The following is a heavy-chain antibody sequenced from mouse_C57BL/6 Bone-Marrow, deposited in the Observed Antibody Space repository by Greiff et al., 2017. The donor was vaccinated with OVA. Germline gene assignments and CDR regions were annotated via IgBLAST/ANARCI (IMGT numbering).Heavy chain of an antibody. V-gene: IGHV1-58*01. D-gene: IGHD1-1*01. CDR2: IYIGNGYT. J-gene: IGHJ2*01. Sequence: EVMLVESGAALVRPLSSLQMSCKTSGYTFTSYGINWVKQRPGQGLEWIGYIYIGNGYTEYNEKFKGKATLTSDTSSSTAYMQLSSLTSEDSAIYFCARSRLYYYGSFDYWGQGTTLTVSS. CDR1: GYTFTSYG. CDR3: ARSRLYYYGSFDY.